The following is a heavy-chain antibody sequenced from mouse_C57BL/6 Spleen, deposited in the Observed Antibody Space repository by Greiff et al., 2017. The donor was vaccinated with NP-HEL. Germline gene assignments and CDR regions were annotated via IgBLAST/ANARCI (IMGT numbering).Heavy chain of an antibody. V-gene: IGHV14-1*01. D-gene: IGHD2-4*01. Sequence: EVQLQQSGAELVRPGASVKLSCTASGFNIKDYYMHWVKQRPEQGLEWIGRIDPEDGDTEYAPKFQGKATMTADTSSNTAYLQLSSLTSEDTAVYYCTFSYYDHDRDAMDYWGQGTSVTVSS. CDR2: IDPEDGDT. CDR3: TFSYYDHDRDAMDY. J-gene: IGHJ4*01. CDR1: GFNIKDYY.